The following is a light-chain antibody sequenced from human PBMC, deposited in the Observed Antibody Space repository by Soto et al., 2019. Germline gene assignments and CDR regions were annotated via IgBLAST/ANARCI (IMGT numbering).Light chain of an antibody. Sequence: DLQMTQSPSTLSASVGDRVTITCRASQSISSWLAWYQRKPGKAPKLLIYDAYSLQSGVPSRFSGSESGTEFTLTINSLQPDDFATYYCQQYNSYPWTFGQGTKVEIK. CDR2: DAY. CDR1: QSISSW. CDR3: QQYNSYPWT. J-gene: IGKJ1*01. V-gene: IGKV1-5*01.